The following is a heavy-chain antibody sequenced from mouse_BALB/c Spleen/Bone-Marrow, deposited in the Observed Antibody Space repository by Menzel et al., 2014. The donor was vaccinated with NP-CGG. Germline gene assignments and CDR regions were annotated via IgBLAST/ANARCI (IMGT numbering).Heavy chain of an antibody. CDR1: GFTFSSFG. J-gene: IGHJ4*01. V-gene: IGHV5-17*02. CDR2: ISSGSSTI. D-gene: IGHD1-1*01. Sequence: EVQGVESGGGLVQPGGSRKLSCAASGFTFSSFGMHWVRQAPEKGLEWVAYISSGSSTIYYADTVKGRFTISRDYPKNTLFLQMTSLRSEDTAMYYCARGNYGFSFYYAMDYWGQGTSVTVSS. CDR3: ARGNYGFSFYYAMDY.